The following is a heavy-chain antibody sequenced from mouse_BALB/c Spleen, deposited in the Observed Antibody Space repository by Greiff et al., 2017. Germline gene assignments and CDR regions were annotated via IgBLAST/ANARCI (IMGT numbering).Heavy chain of an antibody. Sequence: VQLQQSGPELVKPGASVKLSCTASGFTITDTYMHWVKQRLEQGLEWIGRINPANGNTKYDPKFQGKATITADTSSNTAYLQLNSLTSEDTAVYYCAPWPPFDYWGQGTTLTVSS. V-gene: IGHV14-3*02. CDR3: APWPPFDY. J-gene: IGHJ2*01. CDR1: GFTITDTY. CDR2: INPANGNT.